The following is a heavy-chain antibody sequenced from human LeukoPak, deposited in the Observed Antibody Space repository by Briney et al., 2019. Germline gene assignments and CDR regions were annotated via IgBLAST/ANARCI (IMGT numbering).Heavy chain of an antibody. CDR3: AKDIGVGYCNGCLFDY. V-gene: IGHV3-21*04. CDR2: ISTTSSYI. J-gene: IGHJ4*02. CDR1: GFTFSSYS. D-gene: IGHD2-15*01. Sequence: GGSLRLSCAASGFTFSSYSMNWVRQAPGKGLEWVSSISTTSSYIYYADSVKGRFTISRDNAKNSLYLQMDSLRAEDTALYYCAKDIGVGYCNGCLFDYWGQGTLVTVSS.